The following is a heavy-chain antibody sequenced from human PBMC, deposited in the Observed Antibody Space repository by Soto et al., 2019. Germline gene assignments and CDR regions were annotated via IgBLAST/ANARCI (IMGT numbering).Heavy chain of an antibody. V-gene: IGHV4-28*01. D-gene: IGHD3-16*01. Sequence: SEALSLTCVASGYCIRSSSYWGWFRRPPGKGLEWIAYIYYSGSTYYNPSLKSRVTMSVDTSKNQFSLKLSPVTAVETALYYCARIPRLGDPFDYWGQGTPVTVS. CDR2: IYYSGST. CDR3: ARIPRLGDPFDY. J-gene: IGHJ4*02. CDR1: GYCIRSSSY.